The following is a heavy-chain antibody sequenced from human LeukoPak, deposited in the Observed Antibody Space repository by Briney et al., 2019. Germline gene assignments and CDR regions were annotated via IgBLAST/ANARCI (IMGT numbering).Heavy chain of an antibody. CDR3: ARILRFYDYVWGSYRPNWFDP. CDR2: IYYSGST. V-gene: IGHV4-59*01. D-gene: IGHD3-16*02. J-gene: IGHJ5*02. CDR1: GGSISSYY. Sequence: SETLSLTCTVSGGSISSYYWSWIRQPPGKGLEWIGYIYYSGSTNYHPSLKSRVTISVDTSKNQFSLKLSSVTAADTAVYYCARILRFYDYVWGSYRPNWFDPWGQGTLVTVSS.